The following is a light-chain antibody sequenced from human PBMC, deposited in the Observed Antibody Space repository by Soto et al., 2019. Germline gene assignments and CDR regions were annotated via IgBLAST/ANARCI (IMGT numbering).Light chain of an antibody. CDR2: EVS. CDR1: SSDVGGYNY. V-gene: IGLV2-8*01. CDR3: SSHAGSNPYV. Sequence: QSVLTQPPSASGSPGQSVTISCTGTSSDVGGYNYVSWYQQYPGKAPKLMISEVSKRPSGVPDRFSGSKSGNTASLTVSGLQAEDEADYFCSSHAGSNPYVFGSGTKVTV. J-gene: IGLJ1*01.